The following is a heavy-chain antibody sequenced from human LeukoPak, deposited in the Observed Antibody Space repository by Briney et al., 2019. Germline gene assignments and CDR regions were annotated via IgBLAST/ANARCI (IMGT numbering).Heavy chain of an antibody. Sequence: ASVKVSCKASGYTFTGYYMHWVRQAPGQGLEWMGWINPNSGGTNYAQKFQGRVTMTRDTSISTANMELSRLRSDDTAVYYCARDRPSGYSYGYDYWGQGTLVTVPS. D-gene: IGHD5-18*01. V-gene: IGHV1-2*02. CDR3: ARDRPSGYSYGYDY. J-gene: IGHJ4*02. CDR1: GYTFTGYY. CDR2: INPNSGGT.